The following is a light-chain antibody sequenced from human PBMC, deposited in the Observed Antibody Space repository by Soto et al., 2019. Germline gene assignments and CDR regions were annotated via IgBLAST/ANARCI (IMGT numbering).Light chain of an antibody. CDR3: RSYISSSSPYV. Sequence: QSALTQPASVSGSPGQSITISCTGTSSDIGGYNFVSWYQHHPGKAPRLIIFGVSDRPSGVSDRFSGSKSGNTASLTISGLQAEDEADYFCRSYISSSSPYVFGTGTQLPVL. J-gene: IGLJ1*01. CDR2: GVS. V-gene: IGLV2-14*03. CDR1: SSDIGGYNF.